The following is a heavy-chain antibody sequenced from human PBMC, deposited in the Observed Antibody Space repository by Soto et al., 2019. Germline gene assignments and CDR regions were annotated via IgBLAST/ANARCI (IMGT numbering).Heavy chain of an antibody. CDR1: GGSVSSGSYY. V-gene: IGHV4-61*01. J-gene: IGHJ4*02. D-gene: IGHD3-22*01. Sequence: TLSLTCTVSGGSVSSGSYYWSWIRQPPGKGLEWIGYIYYSGSTNYNPSLKSRVTISVDTSKNQFSLKLSSVTAADTAVYYCARDIGYDSSGSPALFDYWGQGTLVTVSS. CDR2: IYYSGST. CDR3: ARDIGYDSSGSPALFDY.